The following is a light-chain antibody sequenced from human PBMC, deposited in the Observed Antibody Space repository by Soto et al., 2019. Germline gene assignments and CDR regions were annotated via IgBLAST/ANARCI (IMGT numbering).Light chain of an antibody. CDR3: SSYTSSSPYVI. J-gene: IGLJ2*01. CDR1: SSDVGGYNY. CDR2: YVS. V-gene: IGLV2-14*03. Sequence: QSAPTQPASVSGSPGQSITISCTGTSSDVGGYNYVSWYQQHPGKAPKLMIYYVSNRPSGISNRFSGSKSGNTASLTISGLQAEDEADYYCSSYTSSSPYVIFGGGTKLTVL.